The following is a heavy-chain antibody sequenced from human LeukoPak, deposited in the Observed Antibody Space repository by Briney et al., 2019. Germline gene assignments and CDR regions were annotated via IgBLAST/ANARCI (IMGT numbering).Heavy chain of an antibody. V-gene: IGHV3-48*01. CDR1: GFIFNSYG. J-gene: IGHJ4*02. Sequence: PGGSLRLSCTGSGFIFNSYGINWVRQAPGKGLEWVAYISSSTSNIFYADSVKGRFTISRDHAKDSVLLQMNSLRVEDTALYFCARDGVMAETPFYFDSWGQGALATVSS. CDR2: ISSSTSNI. CDR3: ARDGVMAETPFYFDS. D-gene: IGHD2-21*01.